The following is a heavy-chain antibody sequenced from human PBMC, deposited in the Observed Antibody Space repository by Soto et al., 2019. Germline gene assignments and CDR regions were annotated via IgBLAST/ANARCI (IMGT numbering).Heavy chain of an antibody. CDR1: GFTFSSYA. V-gene: IGHV3-23*01. CDR3: VKSLGFCSSSSCSRDYYYYYGMDV. CDR2: ISGSGGST. Sequence: GGSLRLSCAASGFTFSSYAMSWVRQAPGKGLEWVSAISGSGGSTYYADSVKGRFSISRDNSRNTLYLQMNSLRPEDAAVYYCVKSLGFCSSSSCSRDYYYYYGMDVWGQGTTVTVSS. J-gene: IGHJ6*02. D-gene: IGHD2-2*01.